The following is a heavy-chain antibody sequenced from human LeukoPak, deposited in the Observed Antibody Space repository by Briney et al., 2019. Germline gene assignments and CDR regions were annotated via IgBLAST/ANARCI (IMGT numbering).Heavy chain of an antibody. Sequence: GGSLRLSCAASGTVFNSYTMNWVRQAPGKGLEWVSSISSSSSYIYYADSVKGRFTISRDNAKNSLYLQMNSLRAEDTAVYYCARDGSSYGGNTLNWYFDLWGRGTLVTVSS. CDR3: ARDGSSYGGNTLNWYFDL. V-gene: IGHV3-21*01. J-gene: IGHJ2*01. CDR2: ISSSSSYI. CDR1: GTVFNSYT. D-gene: IGHD4-23*01.